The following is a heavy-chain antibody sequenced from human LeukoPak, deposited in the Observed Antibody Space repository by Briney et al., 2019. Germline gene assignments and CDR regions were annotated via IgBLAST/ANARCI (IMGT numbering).Heavy chain of an antibody. V-gene: IGHV3-7*03. D-gene: IGHD2-2*01. CDR3: AIHCTSISCHSPR. CDR1: GFTFSYYW. CDR2: IKYDGSER. Sequence: GGSLRLSCTASGFTFSYYWMSWVRQAPGKGLEWVANIKYDGSERYYVDSVKGRFTISRDNTKNSLYLQMNSLRAEDTAVYYCAIHCTSISCHSPRWGQGTLVTVSS. J-gene: IGHJ4*02.